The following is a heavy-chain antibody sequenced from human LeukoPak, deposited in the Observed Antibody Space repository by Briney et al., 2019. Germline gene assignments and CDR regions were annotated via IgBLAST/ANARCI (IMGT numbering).Heavy chain of an antibody. CDR3: AKAPTISPAAGPKPDY. CDR1: GFTFSSYA. V-gene: IGHV3-23*01. CDR2: ISGSGGST. Sequence: PGGSLRLSCAASGFTFSSYAMSWVRQAPGKGLEWVSAISGSGGSTYYADSVKGRFTISRDNSKNTLYLQMNSLRAEDTAVYCCAKAPTISPAAGPKPDYWGQGTLVTVSS. D-gene: IGHD6-13*01. J-gene: IGHJ4*02.